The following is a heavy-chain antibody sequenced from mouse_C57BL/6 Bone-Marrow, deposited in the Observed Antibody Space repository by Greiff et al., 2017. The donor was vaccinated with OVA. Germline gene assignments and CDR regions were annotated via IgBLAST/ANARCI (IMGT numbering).Heavy chain of an antibody. V-gene: IGHV1-81*01. J-gene: IGHJ2*01. CDR2: IYPRSGNT. CDR1: GYTFTSYG. D-gene: IGHD1-1*01. CDR3: ARSDGSSYELDY. Sequence: VQLQESGAEPARPGASVKLSCKASGYTFTSYGISWVKQRTGQGLEWIGEIYPRSGNTYYNEKFKGKATLTADKSSSTAYMELRSLTSEDSAVYFCARSDGSSYELDYWGQGTTLTVSS.